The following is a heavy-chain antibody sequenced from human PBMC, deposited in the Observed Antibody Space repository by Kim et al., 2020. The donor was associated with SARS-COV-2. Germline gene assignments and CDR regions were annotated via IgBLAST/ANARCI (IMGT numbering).Heavy chain of an antibody. V-gene: IGHV7-4-1*02. D-gene: IGHD3-22*01. CDR3: ARDLRFRAPYYYDSSGYYTSGWYFDL. Sequence: ASVKVSCKASGYTFTSYAMNWVRLAPGQGLEWMGWINTNTGNPTYAQGFTGRFVFSLDTSVSTAYLQISSLKAEDTAVYYCARDLRFRAPYYYDSSGYYTSGWYFDLWGRGTLVTVSS. CDR2: INTNTGNP. CDR1: GYTFTSYA. J-gene: IGHJ2*01.